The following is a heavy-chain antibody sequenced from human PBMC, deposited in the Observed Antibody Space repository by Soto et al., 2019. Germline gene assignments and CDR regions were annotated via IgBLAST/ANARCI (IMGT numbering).Heavy chain of an antibody. J-gene: IGHJ4*02. D-gene: IGHD6-13*01. V-gene: IGHV1-18*01. CDR3: ARSLGSSSWYDY. CDR2: ISAYNGNT. CDR1: GYTFSSYG. Sequence: QVQLVQSGAEVKKPGASVKVSCKASGYTFSSYGISWVRQAPGQGLQWVGWISAYNGNTNYAQKLQGRVTMTRDTSTTTAYMELRSLTSDDTAVYYCARSLGSSSWYDYWGQGTLVTVSS.